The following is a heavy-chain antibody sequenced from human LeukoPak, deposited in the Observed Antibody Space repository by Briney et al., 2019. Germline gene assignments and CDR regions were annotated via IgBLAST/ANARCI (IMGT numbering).Heavy chain of an antibody. J-gene: IGHJ5*02. CDR3: ARGEDFKSSRFDP. CDR1: GGSISGHY. D-gene: IGHD1-26*01. V-gene: IGHV4-59*11. Sequence: SETLSLTCTVSGGSISGHYWNWIRQPPGKGLEWIGYIYNSGTIKYNPSLESRVTISVDTSKNQFSLKLTSVTAADTALYYCARGEDFKSSRFDPWGQGTLVTVSP. CDR2: IYNSGTI.